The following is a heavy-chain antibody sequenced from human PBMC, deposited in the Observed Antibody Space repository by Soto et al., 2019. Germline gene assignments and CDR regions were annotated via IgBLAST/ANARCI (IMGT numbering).Heavy chain of an antibody. CDR2: IWYDGSNK. J-gene: IGHJ4*02. CDR1: GFTFSSYG. D-gene: IGHD5-18*01. CDR3: ARQDVDTAMAAFDY. V-gene: IGHV3-33*01. Sequence: GWSLRLSCAASGFTFSSYGMHWVRQAPGKGLEWVAVIWYDGSNKYYADSVKSRFTISRDNSKNTLYLQMNSLRAEDTAVYYCARQDVDTAMAAFDYWGQGTLVTVSS.